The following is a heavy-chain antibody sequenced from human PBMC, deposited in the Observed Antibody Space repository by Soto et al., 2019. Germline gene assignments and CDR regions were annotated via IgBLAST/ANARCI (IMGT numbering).Heavy chain of an antibody. V-gene: IGHV1-46*03. CDR1: GYTFTSYY. J-gene: IGHJ3*02. Sequence: ASVKVSCTASGYTFTSYYMHWVRQAPGQGLEWMGIINPSGGSTSYAQKFQGRVTMTRDTSTSTVYMELSSLRSEDTAVYYCARADIVVVVAAAFDIWGQGTMVTVSS. CDR3: ARADIVVVVAAAFDI. D-gene: IGHD2-15*01. CDR2: INPSGGST.